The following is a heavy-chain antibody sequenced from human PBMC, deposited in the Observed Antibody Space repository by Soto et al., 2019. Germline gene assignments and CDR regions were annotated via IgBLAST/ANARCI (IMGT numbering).Heavy chain of an antibody. CDR1: GFTFSSYA. CDR2: ISYDGSNK. Sequence: PGGSLRLSCAASGFTFSSYAMHWVRQAPGKGLEWVAVISYDGSNKYYADSVKGRFTISRDNSKNTLYLQMNSRRAEDTAVYYCAKSLGPSTGTTFWGQGTLVTVSS. V-gene: IGHV3-30-3*02. J-gene: IGHJ4*02. CDR3: AKSLGPSTGTTF. D-gene: IGHD1-1*01.